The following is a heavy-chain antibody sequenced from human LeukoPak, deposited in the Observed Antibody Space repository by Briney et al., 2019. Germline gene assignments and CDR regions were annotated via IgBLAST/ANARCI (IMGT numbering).Heavy chain of an antibody. CDR2: IRYDGSNK. Sequence: PGGSLRLSCAASGFTFSSYGMHWVRQAPGKGLEWVAFIRYDGSNKYYADSVKGRFTISRDNSKNTLYLQMNSLRAEDTAVYYCALAYSYYFDYWGQGTLVTVSS. V-gene: IGHV3-30*02. CDR1: GFTFSSYG. D-gene: IGHD3-16*01. J-gene: IGHJ4*02. CDR3: ALAYSYYFDY.